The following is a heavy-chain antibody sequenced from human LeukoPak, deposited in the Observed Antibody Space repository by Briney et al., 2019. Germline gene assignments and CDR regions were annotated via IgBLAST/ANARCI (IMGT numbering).Heavy chain of an antibody. Sequence: ASVKVSCKASGGTFSSYAISWVRQAPGQGLEWMGGIIPIFGTANYAQKFQGRVTITADKSMSTAYMELSSLRSEDTAVYYCARDEAAAGLSWGQGTLVTVSS. CDR3: ARDEAAAGLS. D-gene: IGHD6-13*01. CDR1: GGTFSSYA. V-gene: IGHV1-69*06. J-gene: IGHJ5*02. CDR2: IIPIFGTA.